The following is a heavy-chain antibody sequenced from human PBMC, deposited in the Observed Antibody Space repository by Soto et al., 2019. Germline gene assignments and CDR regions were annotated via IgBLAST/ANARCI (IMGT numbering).Heavy chain of an antibody. CDR2: MNAGNGNT. D-gene: IGHD6-13*01. J-gene: IGHJ5*02. V-gene: IGHV1-3*01. Sequence: QVQLVQSGAEVKKPGASVKVSCKASGYTFTSYAMHWMRQAPGQRLEWMGWMNAGNGNTKYSLKFQGRVTITRDTSASTDYMELSSLRSEDTAVYYCARPAIAAAGPGWFDPWGQGTLVTVSS. CDR1: GYTFTSYA. CDR3: ARPAIAAAGPGWFDP.